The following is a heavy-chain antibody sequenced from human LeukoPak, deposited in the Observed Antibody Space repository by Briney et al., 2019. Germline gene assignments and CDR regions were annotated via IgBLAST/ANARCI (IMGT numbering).Heavy chain of an antibody. CDR1: GFIFRTYA. J-gene: IGHJ4*02. CDR3: ARDTLGRDSSGYYYGLDY. D-gene: IGHD3-22*01. CDR2: IYSGGST. Sequence: GGSLRLSCAASGFIFRTYAMSWVRQAPGKGLEWVSVIYSGGSTYYADSVKGRFTISRDNSKNTLYLQMNSLRAEDTAVYYCARDTLGRDSSGYYYGLDYWGQGTLVTVSS. V-gene: IGHV3-66*01.